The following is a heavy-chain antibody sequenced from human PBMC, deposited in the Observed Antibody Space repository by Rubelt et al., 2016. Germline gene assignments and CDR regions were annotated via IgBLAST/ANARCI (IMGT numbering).Heavy chain of an antibody. D-gene: IGHD3-10*01. V-gene: IGHV3-13*01. CDR1: GFTFSSYD. CDR2: IGTAGDT. Sequence: EVQLVESGGGLVQPGGSLRLSCAASGFTFSSYDMHWVRQATGKGLEWVSAIGTAGDTYYPGPVKGRFTIPRENAKKSLYLQMNSRRAGDTAVDYCAREVVRGVRGYGMDVWGQGTTVTVSS. J-gene: IGHJ6*02. CDR3: AREVVRGVRGYGMDV.